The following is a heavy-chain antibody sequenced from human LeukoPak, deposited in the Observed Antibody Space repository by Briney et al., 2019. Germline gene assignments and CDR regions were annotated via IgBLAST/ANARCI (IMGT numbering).Heavy chain of an antibody. V-gene: IGHV7-4-1*02. CDR2: INTNTGNP. CDR3: ATPALASFDAFDI. J-gene: IGHJ3*02. CDR1: GYTFTGYY. Sequence: GASVKVSCKASGYTFTGYYMHWVRQAPGQGLEWMGWINTNTGNPTYAQGFTGRFVFSLDTSVSTAYLQISSLKAEDTAVYYCATPALASFDAFDIWGQGTMVTVSS. D-gene: IGHD3-3*02.